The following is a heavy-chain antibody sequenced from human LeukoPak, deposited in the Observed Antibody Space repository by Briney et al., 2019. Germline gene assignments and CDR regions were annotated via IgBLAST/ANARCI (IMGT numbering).Heavy chain of an antibody. CDR3: AKDLYNSGWYGYFDY. CDR1: GFTFSSYA. J-gene: IGHJ4*02. CDR2: ISDDGAST. V-gene: IGHV3-23*01. D-gene: IGHD6-19*01. Sequence: GGSLRLSCAASGFTFSSYAMTGVRQAPGKGLGWVSAISDDGASTFYADSVKGRFTISRDNSMDTLSLQMNSLRAEDTAVYYCAKDLYNSGWYGYFDYWGQGTLVTVSS.